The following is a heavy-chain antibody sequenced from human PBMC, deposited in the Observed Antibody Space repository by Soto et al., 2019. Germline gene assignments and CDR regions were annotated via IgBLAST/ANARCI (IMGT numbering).Heavy chain of an antibody. CDR2: IKHDGSEK. D-gene: IGHD2-2*01. J-gene: IGHJ4*03. Sequence: PGGSLRLSCAASGFTFSSYWMNWVRQAPGKGLEWVANIKHDGSEKYYVDSVKGRFTISRDNAKNSLYLQMNSLRAEDTAVYYCARERCSSTTCYADYFDYWGQGTMVTVSS. CDR3: ARERCSSTTCYADYFDY. V-gene: IGHV3-7*01. CDR1: GFTFSSYW.